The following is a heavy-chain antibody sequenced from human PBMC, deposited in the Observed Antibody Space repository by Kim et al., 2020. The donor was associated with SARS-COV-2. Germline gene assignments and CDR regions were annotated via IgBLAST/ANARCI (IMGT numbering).Heavy chain of an antibody. CDR1: GGSFSGYY. CDR2: INHSGST. Sequence: SETLSLTCAVYGGSFSGYYWSWIRQPPGKGLEWIGEINHSGSTNYNPSLKSRVTISVDTSKNQFSLKLSSVTAADTAVYYCARRGAAAAPFDYWGQGTLVTVSS. J-gene: IGHJ4*02. CDR3: ARRGAAAAPFDY. V-gene: IGHV4-34*01. D-gene: IGHD6-13*01.